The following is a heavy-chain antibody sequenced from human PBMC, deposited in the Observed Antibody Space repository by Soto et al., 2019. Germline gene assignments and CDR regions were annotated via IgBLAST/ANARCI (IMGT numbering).Heavy chain of an antibody. J-gene: IGHJ6*02. D-gene: IGHD4-17*01. CDR1: GYTVTSYG. V-gene: IGHV1-18*01. CDR3: ARSRTVTTPRSKYSYYGMDV. CDR2: ISAYNGNT. Sequence: SVKVSCKASGYTVTSYGISCVRQAPGQGLEWMGWISAYNGNTNYAQKLQGRVNMTTDTSTGTAYMELRSLRSDDTAVYYCARSRTVTTPRSKYSYYGMDVWGQGTTVTVSS.